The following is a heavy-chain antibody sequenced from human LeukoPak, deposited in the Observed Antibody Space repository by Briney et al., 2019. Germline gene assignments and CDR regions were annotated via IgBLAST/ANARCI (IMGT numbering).Heavy chain of an antibody. CDR2: VTSYNGDT. CDR3: AKDWHILTGRNCFDP. Sequence: PRASVKVSCTASGYTFNNYGISWVRQAPGQGLEWMGWVTSYNGDTNYAQKFQGRVTMSTDTSTSTAYMELRSLRFDDTAIYYCAKDWHILTGRNCFDPWGQGTLVTVSS. D-gene: IGHD3-9*01. J-gene: IGHJ5*02. CDR1: GYTFNNYG. V-gene: IGHV1-18*01.